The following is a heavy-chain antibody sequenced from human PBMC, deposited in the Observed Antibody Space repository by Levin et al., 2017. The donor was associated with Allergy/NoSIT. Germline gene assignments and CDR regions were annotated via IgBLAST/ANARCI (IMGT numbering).Heavy chain of an antibody. CDR1: GFTVSNNY. CDR3: ALATTGGFDF. V-gene: IGHV3-66*02. CDR2: IYSDGTT. Sequence: LSLTCAASGFTVSNNYMSWIRQAPGEGLEWVSLIYSDGTTDYADSVKGRFTISRDNSKNTLYLQMNGLRAEDTAVYYCALATTGGFDFWGQGTLVTVSS. D-gene: IGHD5-12*01. J-gene: IGHJ4*02.